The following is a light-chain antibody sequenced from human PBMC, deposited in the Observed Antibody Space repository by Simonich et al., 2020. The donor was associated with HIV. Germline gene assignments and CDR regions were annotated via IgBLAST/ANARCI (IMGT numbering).Light chain of an antibody. J-gene: IGKJ3*01. CDR1: QSVSNY. CDR3: QQYNNWPSPFT. V-gene: IGKV3-11*01. Sequence: EIVLTQSPAILSLSPGERATLSCRASQSVSNYLAWYQQKPGQAPRLLIYDASKRATGVPARFSGSGFGTDFTLTISSMQSEDFAVYYCQQYNNWPSPFTFGPGTKVDIK. CDR2: DAS.